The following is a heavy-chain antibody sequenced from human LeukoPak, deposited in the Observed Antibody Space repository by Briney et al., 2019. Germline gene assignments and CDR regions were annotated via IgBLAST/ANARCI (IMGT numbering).Heavy chain of an antibody. CDR3: ARARTWDC. CDR2: INPSGGST. J-gene: IGHJ4*02. Sequence: ASVKVSCKASGYTFTSYYMHWVRQAPGQGLEWMGIINPSGGSTSYAQKFQGRVTMTRDTSINTAYMELSRLKSNDTAVYYCARARTWDCWGQGTLVTVSS. D-gene: IGHD2-8*01. CDR1: GYTFTSYY. V-gene: IGHV1-46*01.